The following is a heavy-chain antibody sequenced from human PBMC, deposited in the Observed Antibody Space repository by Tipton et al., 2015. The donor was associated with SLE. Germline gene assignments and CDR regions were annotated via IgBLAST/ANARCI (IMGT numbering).Heavy chain of an antibody. CDR2: IYHSGST. CDR1: GGSISSGGYS. J-gene: IGHJ5*02. V-gene: IGHV4-30-2*02. CDR3: ARYPESNYHWFGP. D-gene: IGHD4-11*01. Sequence: TLSLTCTVSGGSISSGGYSWSWIRQPPGKGLEWIGYIYHSGSTYYNPSLKSRVTISVDRSKNQFSLKLSSVTAADTAVYYCARYPESNYHWFGPWGQGALVTVSS.